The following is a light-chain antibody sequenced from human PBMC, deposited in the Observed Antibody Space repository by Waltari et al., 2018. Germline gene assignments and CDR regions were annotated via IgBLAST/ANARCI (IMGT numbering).Light chain of an antibody. J-gene: IGLJ2*01. V-gene: IGLV4-69*01. Sequence: LLLPPSPSSSASLGSSVNLTCTLSSHHTNYAVACHHHQSEKGPRFLMSVNSDGEHTKGDGIPDRFSGFSSGAERYLTIYSLQYEDEADYYCQTWDTNTVVFGGGTKVTVL. CDR1: SHHTNYA. CDR3: QTWDTNTVV. CDR2: VNSDGEH.